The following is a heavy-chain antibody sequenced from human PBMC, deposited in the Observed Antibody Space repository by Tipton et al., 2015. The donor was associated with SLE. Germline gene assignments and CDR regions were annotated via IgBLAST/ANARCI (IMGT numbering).Heavy chain of an antibody. CDR3: ARVLKDYMDV. CDR2: IYQTGNT. V-gene: IGHV4-38-2*02. CDR1: GYSISSGYY. J-gene: IGHJ6*03. Sequence: TLSLTCNVSGYSISSGYYWGWIRQPPGKGLEWIGNIYQTGNTHYNPSLKSRVTISRDTSKNQFSLKLSAVTAAGTAVYYCARVLKDYMDVWGKGTTVTVSS.